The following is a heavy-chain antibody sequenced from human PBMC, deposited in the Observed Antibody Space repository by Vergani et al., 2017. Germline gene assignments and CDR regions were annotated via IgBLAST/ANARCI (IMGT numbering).Heavy chain of an antibody. J-gene: IGHJ4*02. D-gene: IGHD3-9*01. Sequence: EVQLVESGGGLVKPGGSLRLSRAASGFTFINVWMTWVRQAPGKGLEWVGRSKSKTDGVTTYYAAPVKGKFTSSRDDSKNTLYLQMNSLKTEDTAVYYCTTPTNWELRYYFDYWGQGTLVTVSS. V-gene: IGHV3-15*01. CDR3: TTPTNWELRYYFDY. CDR1: GFTFINVW. CDR2: SKSKTDGVTT.